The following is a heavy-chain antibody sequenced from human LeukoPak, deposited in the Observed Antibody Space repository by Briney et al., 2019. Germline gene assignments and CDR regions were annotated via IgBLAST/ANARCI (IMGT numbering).Heavy chain of an antibody. CDR2: IYSGGST. J-gene: IGHJ6*04. CDR3: AELGITMIGGV. Sequence: RGSLRLSCSASGFTVSSNYMSWVRQAPGKGLELVTSIYSGGSTYYGDSVKGRFTISRDNAKNSLYLQMNSLRAEDTAVYYCAELGITMIGGVWGKGTTVTISS. D-gene: IGHD3-10*02. CDR1: GFTVSSNY. V-gene: IGHV3-53*01.